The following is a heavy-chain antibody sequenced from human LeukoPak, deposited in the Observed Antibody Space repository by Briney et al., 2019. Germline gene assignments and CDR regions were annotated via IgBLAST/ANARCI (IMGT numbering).Heavy chain of an antibody. J-gene: IGHJ4*02. CDR1: GSTFSSYW. V-gene: IGHV3-7*01. CDR2: MNIDGSEK. Sequence: GGSLRLSCAASGSTFSSYWMGWVRQAPGKRLEWVANMNIDGSEKYYADSAKGRFTISRDNARNSVYLQMNSLRVEDTAVYYCARDPVEWELLLDYWGQGTLVTVSS. D-gene: IGHD1-26*01. CDR3: ARDPVEWELLLDY.